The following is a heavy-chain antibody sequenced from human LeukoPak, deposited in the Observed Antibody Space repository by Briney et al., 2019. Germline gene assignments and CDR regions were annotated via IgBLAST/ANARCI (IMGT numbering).Heavy chain of an antibody. CDR1: GYTFTSYY. J-gene: IGHJ3*02. V-gene: IGHV1-46*01. D-gene: IGHD5-24*01. Sequence: ASVKVSCKASGYTFTSYYMHWVRQAPGQGLEWMGIINPSGGSTSYAKKFQGRVTMTRDTSTSTVYMELSSLRSEDTAVYYCARYQGDGYNFWAFDIWGQGTMVTVSS. CDR2: INPSGGST. CDR3: ARYQGDGYNFWAFDI.